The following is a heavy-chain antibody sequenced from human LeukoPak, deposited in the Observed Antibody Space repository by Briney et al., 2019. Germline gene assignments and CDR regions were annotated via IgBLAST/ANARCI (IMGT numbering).Heavy chain of an antibody. D-gene: IGHD3-10*01. V-gene: IGHV1-18*01. CDR3: ARKSPITMVRGDDALDI. CDR1: GYTFTNYG. Sequence: ASVKVSCKASGYTFTNYGISWVRQAPGQGLEWMGWASAYNGNTNYAQKLQGRLTMTTDTSTSTAYMELRSLRSDDTAVYYCARKSPITMVRGDDALDIWGQGTMVTVSS. J-gene: IGHJ3*02. CDR2: ASAYNGNT.